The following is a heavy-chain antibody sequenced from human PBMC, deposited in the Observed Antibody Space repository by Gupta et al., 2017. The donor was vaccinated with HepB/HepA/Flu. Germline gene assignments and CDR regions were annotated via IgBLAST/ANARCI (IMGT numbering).Heavy chain of an antibody. J-gene: IGHJ4*02. CDR1: GFPFSSYG. CDR3: ARVCISCASGWYYFDY. CDR2: IGYAGSNI. V-gene: IGHV3-33*01. Sequence: QVQLVESGGGVVQPGRSLRLSCVASGFPFSSYGMHWVRQAPGEGLEWVAVIGYAGSNIDYADSVKGRFTISRDNSKNTMYLQMNSLRAEDTAVYYCARVCISCASGWYYFDYWGQGTLVTVSS. D-gene: IGHD6-19*01.